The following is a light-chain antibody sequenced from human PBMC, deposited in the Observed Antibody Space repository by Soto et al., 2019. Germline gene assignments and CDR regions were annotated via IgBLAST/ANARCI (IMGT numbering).Light chain of an antibody. J-gene: IGLJ1*01. CDR2: EVS. V-gene: IGLV2-14*01. CDR3: SSYTSSSIDYV. CDR1: SSDVGGYNY. Sequence: QSALTQPASVSGSAGPSITISCTGASSDVGGYNYVSWYQQHPGKAPKLMIYEVSNRPSGVSNRFSGSKSGNTASLTISGLQAEDEANYYCSSYTSSSIDYVFGTGTKVTV.